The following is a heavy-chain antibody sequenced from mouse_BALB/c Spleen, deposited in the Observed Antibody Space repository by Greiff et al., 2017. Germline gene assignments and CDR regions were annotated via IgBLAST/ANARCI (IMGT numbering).Heavy chain of an antibody. J-gene: IGHJ4*01. D-gene: IGHD1-1*01. CDR3: TRGKIYYYGSSYDYYAMDY. CDR1: GYPLPDYE. CDR2: IDPETGGT. Sequence: QVQLKESGAELVRPGVSVTLSCRASGYPLPDYEMTWVRQTPVQGLEWIGAIDPETGGTAYNQKFKGKATLTADKSSSTAYMELRSLTSEDSAVYYCTRGKIYYYGSSYDYYAMDYWGQGTSVTVSS. V-gene: IGHV1-15*01.